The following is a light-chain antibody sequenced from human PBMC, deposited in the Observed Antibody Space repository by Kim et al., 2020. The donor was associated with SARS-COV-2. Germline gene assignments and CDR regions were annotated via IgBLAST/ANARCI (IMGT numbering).Light chain of an antibody. J-gene: IGKJ2*01. CDR2: FAS. V-gene: IGKV2-28*01. CDR1: QSLQHSNGDSL. CDR3: MQVLRAPLS. Sequence: PASSSCRTAQSLQHSNGDSLLDLYVLKPGQSPQPLIFFASNRASGVPDRFSGRCSGTDFILNISRVEPEDVGVYYCMQVLRAPLSFGQGTKLEI.